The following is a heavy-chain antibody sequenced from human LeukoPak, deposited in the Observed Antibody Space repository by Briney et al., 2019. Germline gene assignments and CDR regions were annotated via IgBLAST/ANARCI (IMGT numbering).Heavy chain of an antibody. D-gene: IGHD3-10*01. Sequence: PGDSLRLSCAASVFSFSKYGMSWVRQAPGKGFEWVSFIGGNGGYTFYTDSVKGRFTISRDNTKNTLYLQMNSLRAEDTAVYYCAKDLVGSGTSEEPDYWGQGTLVTVSS. V-gene: IGHV3-23*01. J-gene: IGHJ4*02. CDR1: VFSFSKYG. CDR2: IGGNGGYT. CDR3: AKDLVGSGTSEEPDY.